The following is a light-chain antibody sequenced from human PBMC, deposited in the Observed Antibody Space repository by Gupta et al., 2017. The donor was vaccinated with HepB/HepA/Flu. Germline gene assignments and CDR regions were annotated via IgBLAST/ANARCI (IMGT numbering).Light chain of an antibody. CDR1: QSVSSQ. V-gene: IGKV3-11*01. Sequence: EIVLTQSPATLSLSPGERATLSCRASQSVSSQLGWYQQKPGQAPRLLIYDASNRASGIPDRFRGSGSGTDFTLTSCRRETEDFAVYYWQHRSNWWAFGQGTKVEIK. J-gene: IGKJ1*01. CDR3: QHRSNWWA. CDR2: DAS.